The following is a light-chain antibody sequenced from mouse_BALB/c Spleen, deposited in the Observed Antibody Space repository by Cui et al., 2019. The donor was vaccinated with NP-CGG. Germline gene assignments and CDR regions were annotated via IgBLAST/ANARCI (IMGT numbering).Light chain of an antibody. V-gene: IGLV1*01. CDR2: GTN. CDR3: ALWYSNHWV. J-gene: IGLJ1*01. CDR1: TGAVTTSNY. Sequence: QAFVTQESPLTTSPGETVTLTCRSSTGAVTTSNYANWVQEKPDHLFTGLIGGTNNRAPGVPARFSGSLIGDKAALTITGAQTDDEAIYFCALWYSNHWVFGGGTKLTVL.